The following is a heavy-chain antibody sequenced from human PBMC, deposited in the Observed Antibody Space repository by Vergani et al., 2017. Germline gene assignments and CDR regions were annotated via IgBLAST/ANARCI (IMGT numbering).Heavy chain of an antibody. V-gene: IGHV3-48*01. CDR1: GFTFSSYS. D-gene: IGHD3-10*01. CDR3: ARDHLGREILVTKTPRGPQDAFDI. Sequence: EVQLLESGGGLVQPGGSLRLSCAASGFTFSSYSMNWVRQAPGKGLEWVSYISSSSSTIYYADSVKGRFNISRDNAKNSLYLQMNSLRAEDTAVYYCARDHLGREILVTKTPRGPQDAFDIRGQGTMVTVSS. J-gene: IGHJ3*02. CDR2: ISSSSSTI.